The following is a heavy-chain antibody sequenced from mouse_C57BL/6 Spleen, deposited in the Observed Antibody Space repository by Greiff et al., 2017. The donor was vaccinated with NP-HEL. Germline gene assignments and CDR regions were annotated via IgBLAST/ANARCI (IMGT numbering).Heavy chain of an antibody. Sequence: EVQGVESGAELVRPGASVKLSCTASGFNIKDDYMHWVKQRPEQGLEWIGWIDPENGDTEYASKFQGKATITADTSSNTAYLQLSSLTSEDTAVYYGTTITTVVATGYFDVWGTGTTVTVSS. D-gene: IGHD1-1*01. V-gene: IGHV14-4*01. CDR2: IDPENGDT. CDR1: GFNIKDDY. CDR3: TTITTVVATGYFDV. J-gene: IGHJ1*03.